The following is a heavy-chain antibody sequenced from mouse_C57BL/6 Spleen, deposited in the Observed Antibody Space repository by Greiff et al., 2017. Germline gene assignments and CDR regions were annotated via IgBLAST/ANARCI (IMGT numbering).Heavy chain of an antibody. V-gene: IGHV3-6*01. CDR3: ARITTVVADWYFDV. CDR1: GYSITSGYY. D-gene: IGHD1-1*01. J-gene: IGHJ1*03. Sequence: ESGPGLVKPSQSLSLTCSVTGYSITSGYYWNWIRQFPGNKLEWMGYISYDGSNNYNPSLKNRISITRDPSKNQFFLKLNSVTTEDTATYYCARITTVVADWYFDVWGTGTTVTVSS. CDR2: ISYDGSN.